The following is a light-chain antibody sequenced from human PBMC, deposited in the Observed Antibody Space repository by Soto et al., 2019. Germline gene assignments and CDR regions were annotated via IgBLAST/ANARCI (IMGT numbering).Light chain of an antibody. Sequence: FVLTPTPDSLVVYLGYRPTVNCKYRQSVLAGTSDQKYLRSYQQKPGQPPEMLIYWASTRKSGVPDRFSGSGSGTDFTLTINSLQAEDVGTYYCQHYDNLPLTFGGGTKVDIK. CDR1: QSVLAGTSDQKY. J-gene: IGKJ4*01. CDR2: WAS. CDR3: QHYDNLPLT. V-gene: IGKV4-1*01.